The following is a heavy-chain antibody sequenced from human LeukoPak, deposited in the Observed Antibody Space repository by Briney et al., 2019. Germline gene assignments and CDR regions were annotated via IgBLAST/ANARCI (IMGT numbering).Heavy chain of an antibody. CDR1: GFAFTKAW. V-gene: IGHV3-15*01. J-gene: IGHJ4*02. CDR2: IKSRGNGGTT. D-gene: IGHD6-13*01. CDR3: TTNAAVGTWEIFDY. Sequence: GGSLRLSCAASGFAFTKAWMTWVRQAPGKGLEWVGRIKSRGNGGTTEYAAPVKGRFTISRDDSKNMVYLQMNSPITEDTAVYYCTTNAAVGTWEIFDYWGQGTLVTVSS.